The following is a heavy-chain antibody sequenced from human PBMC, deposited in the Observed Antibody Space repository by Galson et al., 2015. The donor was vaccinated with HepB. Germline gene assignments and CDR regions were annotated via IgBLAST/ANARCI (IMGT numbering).Heavy chain of an antibody. CDR1: GDSLSLYY. J-gene: IGHJ4*02. D-gene: IGHD3-3*01. V-gene: IGHV4-59*01. Sequence: LSLTCTVSGDSLSLYYWTWIRRPPGKGLEWVGFIYYSGSTSYNPSLKSRVTISVDTSKNQFSLRLSSVTAADTAVYYCARITSSPRSGYFDYWGQGMLVTVSS. CDR3: ARITSSPRSGYFDY. CDR2: IYYSGST.